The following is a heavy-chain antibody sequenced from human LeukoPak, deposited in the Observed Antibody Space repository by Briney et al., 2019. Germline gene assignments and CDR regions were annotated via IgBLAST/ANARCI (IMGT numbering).Heavy chain of an antibody. CDR3: AKVRYFDNYYFDY. D-gene: IGHD3-9*01. CDR1: GFTFSSYG. V-gene: IGHV3-30*18. CDR2: ISYDGSNK. J-gene: IGHJ4*02. Sequence: GGSLRLSCAASGFTFSSYGMHWVRQAPGKGLEWEAVISYDGSNKYYADSVKGRFTISRDNSKNTLYLQMNSLRAEDTAVYYCAKVRYFDNYYFDYWGQGTLVTVSS.